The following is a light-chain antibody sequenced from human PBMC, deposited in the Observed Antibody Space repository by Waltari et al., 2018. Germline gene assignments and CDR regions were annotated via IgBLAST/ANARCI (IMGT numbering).Light chain of an antibody. Sequence: QSVMTQPPSASGTPGQRVTISCPGRSSNIRGTTVHWYQHLPGTAPQLLIYSDDQRPSGVRDRFSGSKSGTSASLAISGLQSEDEADYYCAAWDDSLHGPIFGTGTKVTVL. J-gene: IGLJ1*01. V-gene: IGLV1-44*01. CDR3: AAWDDSLHGPI. CDR1: SSNIRGTT. CDR2: SDD.